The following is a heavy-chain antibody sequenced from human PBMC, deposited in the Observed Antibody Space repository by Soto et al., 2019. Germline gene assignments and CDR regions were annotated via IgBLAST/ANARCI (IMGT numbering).Heavy chain of an antibody. CDR3: ARGNRGYYAFWSGPTYFDY. V-gene: IGHV1-8*01. Sequence: ASVKVSCKASGYTFTSYDINWVRQATGQGLEWMGWMNPNSGNTGYAQKFQGRVTMTRNTSISTAYMELSSLRSEDTAVYYCARGNRGYYAFWSGPTYFDYWGQGTLVTVSS. D-gene: IGHD3-3*01. CDR1: GYTFTSYD. CDR2: MNPNSGNT. J-gene: IGHJ4*02.